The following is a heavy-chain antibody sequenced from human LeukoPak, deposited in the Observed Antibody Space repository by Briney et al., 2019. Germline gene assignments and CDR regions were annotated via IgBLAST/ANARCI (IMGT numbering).Heavy chain of an antibody. CDR2: IYYSGTT. Sequence: SRTLSLTCTVSGGSISSGRYYWSWIRQPPGKGLEWIGYIYYSGTTYHNPSLKSRLTISVDTSKNQSSLKLSSVTAADTAVYYCARRGTYDLDAFDIWGQGTMVTVSS. J-gene: IGHJ3*02. D-gene: IGHD5-12*01. V-gene: IGHV4-30-4*01. CDR1: GGSISSGRYY. CDR3: ARRGTYDLDAFDI.